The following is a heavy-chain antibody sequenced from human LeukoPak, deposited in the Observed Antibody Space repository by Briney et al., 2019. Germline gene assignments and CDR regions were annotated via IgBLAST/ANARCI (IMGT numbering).Heavy chain of an antibody. CDR3: ARGRFGELYGYYYYYMDV. J-gene: IGHJ6*03. D-gene: IGHD3-10*01. CDR1: GYTFTGYY. CDR2: INPNSGGT. Sequence: GASVKVSCKASGYTFTGYYMHWVRQAPGQGLEWMGRINPNSGGTNYAQKFQGRVTMTRDTSISTAYMELSRLRSDDTAVYYCARGRFGELYGYYYYYMDVWGKGTTVTVSS. V-gene: IGHV1-2*06.